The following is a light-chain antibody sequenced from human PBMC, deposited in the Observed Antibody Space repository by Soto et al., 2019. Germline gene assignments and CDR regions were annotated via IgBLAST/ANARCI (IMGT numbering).Light chain of an antibody. Sequence: IQMTQSPSSLSASTGDRVTITCRASQGISSYLAWYQQKPGKAPNLLIYEASTLQSGVPSRFSGSGSGTEFTLSVSSLQPEDFATYYCLQLDSYPRTFGQGTKVDIK. J-gene: IGKJ1*01. CDR2: EAS. CDR1: QGISSY. CDR3: LQLDSYPRT. V-gene: IGKV1-8*01.